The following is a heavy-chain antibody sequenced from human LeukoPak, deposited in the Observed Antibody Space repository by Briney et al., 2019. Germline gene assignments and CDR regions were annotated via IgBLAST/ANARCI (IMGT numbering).Heavy chain of an antibody. CDR3: ARGSNWNGNWFDP. D-gene: IGHD1-20*01. CDR2: INHSGST. Sequence: PSETLSLTCTVSGGSISSYYWSWIRQPPGKGLEWIGEINHSGSTNYNPSLKSRVTISVDTSKNQFSLKLSSVTAADTAVYYCARGSNWNGNWFDPWGQGTLVTVSS. V-gene: IGHV4-34*01. J-gene: IGHJ5*02. CDR1: GGSISSYY.